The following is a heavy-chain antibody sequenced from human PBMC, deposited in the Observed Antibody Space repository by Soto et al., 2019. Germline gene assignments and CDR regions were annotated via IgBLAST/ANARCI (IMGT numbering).Heavy chain of an antibody. CDR3: AGVSSSWDYYYYGMDV. D-gene: IGHD6-13*01. CDR1: GFTVSSNY. J-gene: IGHJ6*02. V-gene: IGHV3-53*01. Sequence: EVQLVESGGGLIQTGGSLRLSCAASGFTVSSNYMSWVRQAPGKGLEGVSVIYSGGSTYYADSVKGRFTISRDNSKNTLYLQMNSLRAEDTAVYYCAGVSSSWDYYYYGMDVWGQGTTVTVSS. CDR2: IYSGGST.